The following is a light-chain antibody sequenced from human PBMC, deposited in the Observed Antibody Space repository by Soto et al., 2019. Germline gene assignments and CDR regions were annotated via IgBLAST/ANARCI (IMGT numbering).Light chain of an antibody. J-gene: IGKJ4*01. Sequence: EIVMTQSPATLSVSPGERATLSCRASQSVSSNLAWYQQKPGQAPRLLIYGASTRATGIPARFSGSGSGTXXXXXXXXXXXXXXAVYYCQQYNNWPPLTFGGXTKVEIK. CDR2: GAS. CDR1: QSVSSN. V-gene: IGKV3-15*01. CDR3: QQYNNWPPLT.